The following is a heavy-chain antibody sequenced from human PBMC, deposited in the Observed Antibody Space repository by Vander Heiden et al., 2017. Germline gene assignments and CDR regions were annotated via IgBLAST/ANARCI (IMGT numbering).Heavy chain of an antibody. Sequence: QLQLQESGPGLVKPSETLSLTCTVSGGSISSSSYYWGWIRQPPGKGLEWIGSIYYSGSTYYNPSLKSRVTISVDTSKNQFSLKLSSVTAADTAVDYCARHEYDDFWSGGGYFDYWGQGTLVTVSS. V-gene: IGHV4-39*01. CDR1: GGSISSSSYY. D-gene: IGHD3-3*01. CDR2: IYYSGST. J-gene: IGHJ4*02. CDR3: ARHEYDDFWSGGGYFDY.